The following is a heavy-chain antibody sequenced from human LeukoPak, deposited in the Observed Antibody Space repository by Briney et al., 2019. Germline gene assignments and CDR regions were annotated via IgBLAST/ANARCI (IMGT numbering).Heavy chain of an antibody. CDR3: AKPSAAGYYYFDY. CDR1: GFTFSSYA. CDR2: ISGSGSST. Sequence: GGSLRLSCAASGFTFSSYAMNWVRQAPGEGLEWVSAISGSGSSTYHAESVRGRFTISRDNSKNTLYLQMNSLRAEDTAVYYCAKPSAAGYYYFDYWGQGTLVTVSS. J-gene: IGHJ4*02. D-gene: IGHD6-13*01. V-gene: IGHV3-23*01.